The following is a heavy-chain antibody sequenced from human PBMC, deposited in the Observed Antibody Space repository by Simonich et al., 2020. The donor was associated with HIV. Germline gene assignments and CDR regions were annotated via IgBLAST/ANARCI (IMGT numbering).Heavy chain of an antibody. CDR1: GYSISSGYY. V-gene: IGHV4-38-2*01. CDR2: IYRSGST. J-gene: IGHJ4*02. CDR3: ARGLAARLSHFDY. Sequence: QVQLQESGPGLVKPSETLSLTCAVSGYSISSGYYWGWIRQPPGKGLEWIGSIYRSGSTYYNPYLKSRVTISVDTSKNQFSLKLSSVTAADTAVYYCARGLAARLSHFDYWGQGTLVTVSS. D-gene: IGHD6-6*01.